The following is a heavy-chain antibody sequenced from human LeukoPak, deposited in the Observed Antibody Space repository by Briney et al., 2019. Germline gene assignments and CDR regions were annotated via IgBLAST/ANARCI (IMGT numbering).Heavy chain of an antibody. CDR1: GFIFSVYE. V-gene: IGHV3-48*03. J-gene: IGHJ4*02. Sequence: GGSLRLSCAASGFIFSVYEIHWVRQAPGKGREWISDISSSGTTTYYADSVKGRFTISRDNAKNSLYLQMNSLRAEDTAVYYCTTLTVARNFDYWGQGTLVTVSS. CDR2: ISSSGTTT. D-gene: IGHD6-19*01. CDR3: TTLTVARNFDY.